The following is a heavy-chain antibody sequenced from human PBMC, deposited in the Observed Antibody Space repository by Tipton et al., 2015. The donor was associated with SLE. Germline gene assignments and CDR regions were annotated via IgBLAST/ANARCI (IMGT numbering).Heavy chain of an antibody. D-gene: IGHD3-10*01. CDR1: AGSISTSSYY. Sequence: TLSLTCTVSAGSISTSSYYWGWIRQPPGKGLEWIGIIYFNGSTHYNSSLKSRVSISVDKPKNQFSLKLTYVTAADTAIYYCAGALPKYYYGSENYYASDVWGQGTMVTVSS. CDR2: IYFNGST. CDR3: AGALPKYYYGSENYYASDV. V-gene: IGHV4-39*07. J-gene: IGHJ3*01.